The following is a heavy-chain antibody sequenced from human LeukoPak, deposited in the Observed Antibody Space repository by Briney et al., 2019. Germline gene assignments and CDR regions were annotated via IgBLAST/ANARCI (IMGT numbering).Heavy chain of an antibody. CDR1: GFPFSTYS. V-gene: IGHV3-48*01. Sequence: GGSLRLSCVTSGFPFSTYSMNWVRQAPGKGLEWVSYISSSSSTIYYADSVKGRFTISRDNAKNSLYLQMNSLRAEDTAVYYCARAEAFDIWGQGTMVTVSS. CDR3: ARAEAFDI. J-gene: IGHJ3*02. CDR2: ISSSSSTI.